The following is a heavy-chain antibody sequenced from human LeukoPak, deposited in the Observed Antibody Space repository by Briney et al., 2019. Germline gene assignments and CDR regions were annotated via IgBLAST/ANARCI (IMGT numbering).Heavy chain of an antibody. V-gene: IGHV3-48*01. Sequence: PGGSLRLSCAASGFPFSTYSMNWVRQAPGRGLEWLSYISGGGSAIYYADSVKGRFTISRDNAKNSVSLQMNSLRAEDTAVYYCTNFKPPAPDALDIWGQGTMITVSS. CDR1: GFPFSTYS. J-gene: IGHJ3*02. CDR2: ISGGGSAI. CDR3: TNFKPPAPDALDI. D-gene: IGHD1-14*01.